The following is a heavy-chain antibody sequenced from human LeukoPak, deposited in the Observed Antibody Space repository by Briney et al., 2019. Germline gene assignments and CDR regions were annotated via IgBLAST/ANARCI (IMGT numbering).Heavy chain of an antibody. D-gene: IGHD6-13*01. Sequence: PSETLSLTCTVSGGSISSSSYYWGWIREPPGKGLEWIGSIYYSGSTYYNPSLKSRVTISVDTSKNQFSLKLSSVTAADTAVYYCARDQASIAAADWDYYYYGMDVWGQGTTVTVSS. CDR3: ARDQASIAAADWDYYYYGMDV. J-gene: IGHJ6*02. CDR2: IYYSGST. V-gene: IGHV4-39*07. CDR1: GGSISSSSYY.